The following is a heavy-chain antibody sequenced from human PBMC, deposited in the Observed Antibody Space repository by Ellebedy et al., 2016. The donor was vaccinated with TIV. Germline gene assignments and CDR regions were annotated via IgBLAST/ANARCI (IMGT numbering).Heavy chain of an antibody. CDR3: AKVPRDGDYFDY. J-gene: IGHJ4*02. Sequence: GESLKISCAASGFTFSSYAMSWVRQAPGKGLEWVSAISGSGGSTYYADSVKGRFTISRDNSKNTLYLQMNSLRADDTAVYYCAKVPRDGDYFDYWGQGTLVTVSS. CDR1: GFTFSSYA. V-gene: IGHV3-23*01. CDR2: ISGSGGST. D-gene: IGHD4-17*01.